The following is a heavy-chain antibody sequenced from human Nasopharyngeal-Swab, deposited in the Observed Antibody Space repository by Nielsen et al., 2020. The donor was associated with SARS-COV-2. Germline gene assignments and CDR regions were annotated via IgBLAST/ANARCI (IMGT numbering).Heavy chain of an antibody. V-gene: IGHV1-58*01. J-gene: IGHJ4*02. CDR1: GFTFTSSA. CDR2: IVVGSGNT. Sequence: SVKVSCKASGFTFTSSAVQWVRQARGQRLEWIGWIVVGSGNTNYAQKFQERVTITRDMSTSTAYMELSSLRSEDTAVYYCAADSTRDDYGGNGVDYLDYWGQGTLVTVSS. D-gene: IGHD4-23*01. CDR3: AADSTRDDYGGNGVDYLDY.